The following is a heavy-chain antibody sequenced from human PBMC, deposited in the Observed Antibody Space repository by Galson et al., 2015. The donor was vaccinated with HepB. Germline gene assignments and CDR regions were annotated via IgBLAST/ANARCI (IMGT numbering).Heavy chain of an antibody. CDR3: ARDRAISSRWPDYSLHSGMDV. J-gene: IGHJ6*02. D-gene: IGHD6-13*01. V-gene: IGHV3-30*01. CDR1: GFTFSTYT. CDR2: TSYDERNK. Sequence: SLRLSCAASGFTFSTYTMHWVRQAPGKGLEWVSLTSYDERNKNYADSVKGRFTISRDNSKNTLYLQMNSLRPEDTAVYYCARDRAISSRWPDYSLHSGMDVWGQGTTITVSS.